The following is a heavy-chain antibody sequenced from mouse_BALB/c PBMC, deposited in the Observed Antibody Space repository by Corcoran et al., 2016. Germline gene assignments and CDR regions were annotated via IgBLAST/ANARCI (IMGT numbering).Heavy chain of an antibody. CDR3: ANWDWYFDV. CDR2: IDPANGNT. CDR1: GFNIKDTY. D-gene: IGHD4-1*01. V-gene: IGHV14-3*02. J-gene: IGHJ1*01. Sequence: EVQLQQSGAELVKPGASVKLSCTASGFNIKDTYMHWVKQRPEQGLEWIGRIDPANGNTKYDPKFQGKVTITADTSSNTAYLQLSSLTSEDTAVYYCANWDWYFDVWGAGTTGTVSS.